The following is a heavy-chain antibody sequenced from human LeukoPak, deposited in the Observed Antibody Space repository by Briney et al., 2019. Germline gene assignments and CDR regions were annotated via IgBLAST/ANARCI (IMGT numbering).Heavy chain of an antibody. CDR1: GYTFTIYD. Sequence: ASVKVSCKASGYTFTIYDINWVRQAAGQGLEWMGWMDPDSGNTDFAQKFQGRVTMTRNTSISTAYMELSSLTSEDTAVYYCAVHLPGDYLDPWGQGTLVTVSS. CDR2: MDPDSGNT. V-gene: IGHV1-8*01. CDR3: AVHLPGDYLDP. J-gene: IGHJ5*02. D-gene: IGHD4-17*01.